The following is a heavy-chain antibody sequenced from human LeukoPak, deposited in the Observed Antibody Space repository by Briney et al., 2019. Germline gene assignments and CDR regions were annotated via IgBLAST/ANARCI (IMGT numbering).Heavy chain of an antibody. D-gene: IGHD3-10*01. J-gene: IGHJ4*02. Sequence: GGSLRLSCAASGFTFSSYAMSWVRQAPGKGLEWVSAISGGGGSTYYADSVKGRFTISRDNSKNTLYLQMNSLRAEDTAVYYCAKIGWGRGVIIVRTYYFDYWGQGTLVTVSS. V-gene: IGHV3-23*01. CDR3: AKIGWGRGVIIVRTYYFDY. CDR1: GFTFSSYA. CDR2: ISGGGGST.